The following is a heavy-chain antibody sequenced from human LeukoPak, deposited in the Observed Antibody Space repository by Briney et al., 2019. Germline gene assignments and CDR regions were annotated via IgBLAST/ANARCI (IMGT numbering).Heavy chain of an antibody. J-gene: IGHJ4*02. CDR2: IYTGGST. D-gene: IGHD3-22*01. V-gene: IGHV3-66*01. CDR1: GFTVSSNY. CDR3: ARNLYYYDSSGYYYY. Sequence: GGSLRLSCAASGFTVSSNYMSWVRQAPGKGLEWVSAIYTGGSTYYAGSVKDRFTISRDNSKNMLYLQMNSLRAEDTAVYYCARNLYYYDSSGYYYYWGQGTLVTVSS.